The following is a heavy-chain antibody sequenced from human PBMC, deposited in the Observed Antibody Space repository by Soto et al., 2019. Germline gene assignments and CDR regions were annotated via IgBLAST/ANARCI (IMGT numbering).Heavy chain of an antibody. Sequence: PERSLRRSCAASGCPCSSYGMHWVRQAPGKGLEWVAVISYDGSNKYYADSVKGRFTISRDNSKNTLYLQMNSLRAEDTAVYYCAKAYSSSSPGYYGMDVWGQGTTVTVSS. CDR1: GCPCSSYG. V-gene: IGHV3-30*18. D-gene: IGHD6-6*01. CDR2: ISYDGSNK. J-gene: IGHJ6*02. CDR3: AKAYSSSSPGYYGMDV.